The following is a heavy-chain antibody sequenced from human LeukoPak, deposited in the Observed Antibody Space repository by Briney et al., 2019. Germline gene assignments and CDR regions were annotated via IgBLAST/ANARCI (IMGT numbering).Heavy chain of an antibody. CDR1: GFTFSTYA. Sequence: GRSLRLSCAASGFTFSTYAMTWVRQAPGKGLEWVSAISGSGAGTYYADSVKGRFTLSRDNSKSTLYLQMNSLRVEDTAVYYCTKNYGSGSFYYWGQGTLVTVSS. J-gene: IGHJ4*02. CDR3: TKNYGSGSFYY. D-gene: IGHD3-10*01. V-gene: IGHV3-23*01. CDR2: ISGSGAGT.